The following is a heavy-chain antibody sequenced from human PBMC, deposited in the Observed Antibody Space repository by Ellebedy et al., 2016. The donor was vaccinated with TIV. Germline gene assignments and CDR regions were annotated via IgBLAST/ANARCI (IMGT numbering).Heavy chain of an antibody. V-gene: IGHV3-74*01. J-gene: IGHJ2*01. CDR1: GFAFDDYT. CDR3: ARAGSSGWEAYFDL. CDR2: INSDGSST. D-gene: IGHD6-19*01. Sequence: GESLKISCAASGFAFDDYTMHWVRQAPGKGPVWVSRINSDGSSTTYADSVKGRFTISRDNAKNTLYLQMNSLRAEDTAVYYCARAGSSGWEAYFDLWGRGTLVTVSS.